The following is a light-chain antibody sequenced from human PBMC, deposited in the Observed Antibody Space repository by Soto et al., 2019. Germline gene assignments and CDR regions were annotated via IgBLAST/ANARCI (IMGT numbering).Light chain of an antibody. CDR3: NSYADSNTYL. J-gene: IGLJ1*01. V-gene: IGLV2-8*01. CDR2: DVS. Sequence: QSVLTQPPSASGSPGQSVTISCTGTSSDVVRYDYVSWYQHHPGKAPKLIIYDVSQRPSGVPDRFSGSKSGNTASLTVSGLQAEDEADYYCNSYADSNTYLFGPGTKLTVL. CDR1: SSDVVRYDY.